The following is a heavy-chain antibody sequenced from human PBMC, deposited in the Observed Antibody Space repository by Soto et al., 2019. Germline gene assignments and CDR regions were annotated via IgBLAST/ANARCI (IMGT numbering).Heavy chain of an antibody. V-gene: IGHV1-8*01. J-gene: IGHJ4*02. CDR1: GYTFTSYD. CDR2: MNPNSGNT. D-gene: IGHD2-2*01. Sequence: ASVKVSCKASGYTFTSYDINWVRQATGQGLEWMGWMNPNSGNTGYAQKFQGRVTMTRNTSISTAYMELSSLRSEDTAVYYCAMVVPAALSFDYWGQGTLVTVSS. CDR3: AMVVPAALSFDY.